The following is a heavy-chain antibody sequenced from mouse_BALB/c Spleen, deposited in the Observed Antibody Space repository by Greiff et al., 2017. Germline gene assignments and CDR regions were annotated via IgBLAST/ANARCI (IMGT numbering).Heavy chain of an antibody. CDR2: IRNKANGYTT. V-gene: IGHV7-3*02. J-gene: IGHJ4*01. CDR1: GFTFTDYY. CDR3: ARDGYGNYEGGAMDY. Sequence: EVQVVESGGGLVQPGGSLRLSCATSGFTFTDYYMSWVRQPPGKALEWLGFIRNKANGYTTEYSASVKGRFTISRDNSQSILYLQMNTLRAEDSATYYCARDGYGNYEGGAMDYWGQGTSVTVSS. D-gene: IGHD2-1*01.